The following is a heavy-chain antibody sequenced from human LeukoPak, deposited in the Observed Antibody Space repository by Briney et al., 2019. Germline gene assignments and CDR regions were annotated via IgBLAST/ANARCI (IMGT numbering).Heavy chain of an antibody. D-gene: IGHD3-16*01. CDR2: INSDGSST. Sequence: QPGGSLRLSCAASGFTFSGYWMYWVGQAPGKGLVWVSLINSDGSSTNYADSVKGRFTISRDNAKNTLYLQVNSLRADDSAVYYCARHLGTYSDHWGQGTLVTVSS. CDR1: GFTFSGYW. V-gene: IGHV3-74*01. CDR3: ARHLGTYSDH. J-gene: IGHJ4*02.